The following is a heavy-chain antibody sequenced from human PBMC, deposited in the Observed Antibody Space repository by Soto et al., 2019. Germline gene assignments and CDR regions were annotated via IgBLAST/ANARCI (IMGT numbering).Heavy chain of an antibody. D-gene: IGHD2-2*01. CDR3: AKGWAAMGEY. CDR1: GFTFSSYA. J-gene: IGHJ4*02. Sequence: EVQVLESGGGLVQPGGSLRLSCAASGFTFSSYAMTWVRQAPGKGLEWVSSISGSGGNTYYADSVQCRFTISRDNSNNTLYLQMNSLRAEDTAVYYCAKGWAAMGEYWGQGTRVTVSS. V-gene: IGHV3-23*01. CDR2: ISGSGGNT.